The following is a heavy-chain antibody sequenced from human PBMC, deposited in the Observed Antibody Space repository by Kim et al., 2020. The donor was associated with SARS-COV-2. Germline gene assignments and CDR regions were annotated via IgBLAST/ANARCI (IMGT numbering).Heavy chain of an antibody. D-gene: IGHD6-13*01. V-gene: IGHV3-66*01. J-gene: IGHJ4*02. Sequence: YYADSVKGRFTIARDNSKNTLYLQMNSLRAEDTAVYYCARVAAAAGEGDYWGQGTLVTVSS. CDR3: ARVAAAAGEGDY.